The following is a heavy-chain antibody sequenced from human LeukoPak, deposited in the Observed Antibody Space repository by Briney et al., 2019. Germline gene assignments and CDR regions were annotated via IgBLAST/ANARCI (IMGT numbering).Heavy chain of an antibody. CDR2: IYYSGST. D-gene: IGHD3-22*01. V-gene: IGHV4-39*07. CDR3: ASITMIAYGMDV. CDR1: GGFISNRSYS. J-gene: IGHJ6*02. Sequence: SETLSLTCTVTGGFISNRSYSWGWIRQPPGKRLEWLGSIYYSGSTNYNPSLKSRVTISVDTSKNQFSLKLSSVTAADTAVYYCASITMIAYGMDVWGQGTTVTVSS.